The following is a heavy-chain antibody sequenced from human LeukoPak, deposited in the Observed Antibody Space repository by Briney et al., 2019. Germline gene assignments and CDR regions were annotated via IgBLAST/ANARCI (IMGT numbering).Heavy chain of an antibody. Sequence: PSETLSLTCTVSGGSISSGGYYWSWIRQHPGKGMEWIGYIYYSGSTYYNPPLKSRVTISVDTSKNHFSLKLSSVTAADTAVYYCARSRPTVTFDYWGQGTLVTVSS. CDR3: ARSRPTVTFDY. D-gene: IGHD4-11*01. CDR1: GGSISSGGYY. V-gene: IGHV4-31*03. CDR2: IYYSGST. J-gene: IGHJ4*02.